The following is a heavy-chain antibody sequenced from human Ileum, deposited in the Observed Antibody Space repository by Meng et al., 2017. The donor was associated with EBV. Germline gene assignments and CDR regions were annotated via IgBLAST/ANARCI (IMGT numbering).Heavy chain of an antibody. CDR3: ARGSTPAAGAY. J-gene: IGHJ4*02. CDR2: MYSSGTT. D-gene: IGHD6-13*01. CDR1: GGSISSSSYY. Sequence: QWQRREAVPGLVKPSDTLSLTCTVAGGSISSSSYYCVWIRQPRGKGLEWIGSMYSSGTTNYNASLSSRVTISLDTSKNQFSLKLSYVTAADTAVYYCARGSTPAAGAYWGQGTLVTASS. V-gene: IGHV4-39*07.